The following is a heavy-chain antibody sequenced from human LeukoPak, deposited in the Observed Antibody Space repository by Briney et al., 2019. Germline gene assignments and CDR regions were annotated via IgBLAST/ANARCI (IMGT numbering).Heavy chain of an antibody. J-gene: IGHJ5*02. D-gene: IGHD2-2*02. CDR3: AKDRVVVVPAAISHWFDP. CDR1: GFTFSSYG. Sequence: GGSLRLSCAASGFTFSSYGMHWVRQAPGKGLEWVAVIWYDGSNKYYADSVKGRFTISRDNSKNTLYLRMNSLGAEDTAVYYCAKDRVVVVPAAISHWFDPWGQGTLVTVSS. CDR2: IWYDGSNK. V-gene: IGHV3-33*06.